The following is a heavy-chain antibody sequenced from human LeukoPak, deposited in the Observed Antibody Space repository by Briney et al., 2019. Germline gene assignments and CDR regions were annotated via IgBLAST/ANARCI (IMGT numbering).Heavy chain of an antibody. V-gene: IGHV4-34*01. CDR3: ARGGLYCSSTSCNDAFDI. J-gene: IGHJ3*02. Sequence: SETLSLTCAVYGGSFSGYYWSWIRQPPGKGLEWIGEINHSGSTNYNPSLKSRVTISVDTSKTQFSLKLSSVTAADTAVYYCARGGLYCSSTSCNDAFDIWGQGTMVTVSS. CDR1: GGSFSGYY. D-gene: IGHD2-2*01. CDR2: INHSGST.